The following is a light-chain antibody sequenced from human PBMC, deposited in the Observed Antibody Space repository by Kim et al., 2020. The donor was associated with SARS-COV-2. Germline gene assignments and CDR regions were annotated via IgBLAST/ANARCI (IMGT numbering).Light chain of an antibody. CDR3: QQHNNWPLT. CDR1: QSVSNN. V-gene: IGKV3-15*01. J-gene: IGKJ4*01. Sequence: VSPGERVTLSCRASQSVSNNLGWYPQKPGQVPRLVIYGASTRATGIPARFSGSGSGTEGTLTISSLQSEDFAVYYCQQHNNWPLTFGGGTKVDIK. CDR2: GAS.